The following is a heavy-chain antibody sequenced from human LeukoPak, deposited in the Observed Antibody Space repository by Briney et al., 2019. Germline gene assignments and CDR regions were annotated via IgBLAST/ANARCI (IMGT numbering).Heavy chain of an antibody. CDR2: INQDGSEK. V-gene: IGHV3-7*01. CDR1: GFTFGGFW. Sequence: GGSLRLSCAASGFTFGGFWMSWVRQAPGKGLEWVANINQDGSEKYYVDPVKGRFTISRDNAKNSLYLHMNSLRAEDTAVYYCASDPGRVADYYRYYMDVWGEGTTVTVSS. D-gene: IGHD5-12*01. CDR3: ASDPGRVADYYRYYMDV. J-gene: IGHJ6*03.